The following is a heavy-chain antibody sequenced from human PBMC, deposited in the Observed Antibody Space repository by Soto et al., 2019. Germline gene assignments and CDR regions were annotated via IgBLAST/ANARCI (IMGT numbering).Heavy chain of an antibody. V-gene: IGHV4-59*01. Sequence: SETLSLTCTVSGGSISSYYWSWIRQPPGKGLEWIGYIYYRGITAYNPSLKSRVTISVDTSKSQFSLKMSSVTAADTAVYYCERGGGVYYFDYWGQGTLVTVAS. CDR1: GGSISSYY. CDR2: IYYRGIT. D-gene: IGHD2-8*02. J-gene: IGHJ4*02. CDR3: ERGGGVYYFDY.